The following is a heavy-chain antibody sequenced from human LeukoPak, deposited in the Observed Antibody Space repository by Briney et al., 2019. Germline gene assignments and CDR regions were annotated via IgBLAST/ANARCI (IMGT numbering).Heavy chain of an antibody. CDR1: GFTFSSYA. J-gene: IGHJ4*02. Sequence: GGSLRLSCAASGFTFSSYAMNWVRQAPGEGLEWDSYFSTISSTISYADSVKGRFTISRDNAKNSLYLQMNNLRAVDTAVYYCVRDYQYYFDYWGQGILVTVSS. D-gene: IGHD3-16*02. CDR2: FSTISSTI. CDR3: VRDYQYYFDY. V-gene: IGHV3-48*04.